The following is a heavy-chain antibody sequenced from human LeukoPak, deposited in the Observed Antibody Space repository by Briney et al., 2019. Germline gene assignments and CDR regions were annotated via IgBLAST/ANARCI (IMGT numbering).Heavy chain of an antibody. Sequence: SETLSLTCTVSGGFISSSSYYWGWIRQPPGKGLEWIGSIYYSGSTYYNPSLKSRVTISVDTSKNQFSLKLSSVTAADTAVYYCARHARIAAAGIYYYYGMDVWGQGTTVTVSS. CDR3: ARHARIAAAGIYYYYGMDV. V-gene: IGHV4-39*01. D-gene: IGHD6-13*01. CDR2: IYYSGST. CDR1: GGFISSSSYY. J-gene: IGHJ6*02.